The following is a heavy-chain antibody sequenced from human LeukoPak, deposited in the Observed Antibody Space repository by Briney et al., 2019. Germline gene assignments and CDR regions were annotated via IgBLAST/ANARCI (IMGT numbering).Heavy chain of an antibody. Sequence: SETLSLTCAVYGGSFSGYYWGWIRQPPGKGLEWIGEINHSGSTNYNPSLKSRVTISVDTSKNQYSLKLSSVTAADTAVYYCTRVGIRKLDYWGQGTLVTVSS. V-gene: IGHV4-34*01. J-gene: IGHJ4*02. CDR1: GGSFSGYY. CDR3: TRVGIRKLDY. CDR2: INHSGST. D-gene: IGHD1-26*01.